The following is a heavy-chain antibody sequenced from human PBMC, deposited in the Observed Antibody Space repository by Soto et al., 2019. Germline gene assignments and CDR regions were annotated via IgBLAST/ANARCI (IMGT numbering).Heavy chain of an antibody. CDR1: GYTFSGYY. V-gene: IGHV1-2*02. Sequence: ASVKVSCKASGYTFSGYYMDGVRQAPGQGLEWMGWINPNSGGTNYAQKFQGRVTMTRDTSISTAYMELSRLRSDDTAVDYCARDSLAATGVDYWGQGTLVTVSS. CDR3: ARDSLAATGVDY. CDR2: INPNSGGT. J-gene: IGHJ4*02. D-gene: IGHD6-13*01.